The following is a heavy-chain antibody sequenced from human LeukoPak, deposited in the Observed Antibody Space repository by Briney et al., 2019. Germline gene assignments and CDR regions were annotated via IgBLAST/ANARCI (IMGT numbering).Heavy chain of an antibody. Sequence: ASVKVSCKASGYTSTGYYMHWVRQAPGQGLEWMGWINPNSGGTNYAQKFQGRVTMTRDTSISTAYMELSRLRSDDTAVYYCARAPMVRGVIITNWFDPWGQGTLVTVSS. CDR2: INPNSGGT. J-gene: IGHJ5*02. CDR3: ARAPMVRGVIITNWFDP. CDR1: GYTSTGYY. D-gene: IGHD3-10*01. V-gene: IGHV1-2*02.